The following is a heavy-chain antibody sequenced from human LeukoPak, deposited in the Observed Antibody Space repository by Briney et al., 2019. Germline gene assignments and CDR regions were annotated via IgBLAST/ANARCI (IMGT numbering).Heavy chain of an antibody. CDR1: GVSITTSSYY. V-gene: IGHV4-39*01. J-gene: IGHJ4*02. Sequence: SETLSPTCTVSGVSITTSSYYWGWIRQPPGKGLEWIGSIYYSGSTYYNPSLKSRVTVSEDTSKNQFSLRLSSVTAADTAVYYCATHHDATYSRIWFYYCGQGTLVTVSS. CDR3: ATHHDATYSRIWFYY. CDR2: IYYSGST. D-gene: IGHD6-13*01.